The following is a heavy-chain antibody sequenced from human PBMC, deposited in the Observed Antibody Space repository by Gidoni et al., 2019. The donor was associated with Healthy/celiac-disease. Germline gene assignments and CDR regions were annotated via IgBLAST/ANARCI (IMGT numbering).Heavy chain of an antibody. CDR3: ARGIAVAGDAFDI. Sequence: QVQLQESGPGLVKPSQTLSLTCTVSAGSIRSGGYYWSWIRQHPGKGLEWIGYIYYSGSTYYNPSLKSRVTISVDTSKNQFSLKLSSVTAADTAVYYCARGIAVAGDAFDIWGQGTMVTVSS. V-gene: IGHV4-31*03. CDR2: IYYSGST. CDR1: AGSIRSGGYY. J-gene: IGHJ3*02. D-gene: IGHD6-19*01.